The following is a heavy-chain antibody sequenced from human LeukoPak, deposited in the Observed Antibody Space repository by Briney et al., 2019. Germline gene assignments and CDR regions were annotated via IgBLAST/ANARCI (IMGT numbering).Heavy chain of an antibody. Sequence: GGSLRLSCAASGLTFSRDWMHWVRQVPGKGLVWVSYIDGGESNTYYADSVKGRFTISRDNAKNMLYLQMNGLRADDTAVYYCARGGAGGTFGYWGQETLVSVPS. D-gene: IGHD1-26*01. CDR1: GLTFSRDW. CDR3: ARGGAGGTFGY. J-gene: IGHJ4*02. CDR2: IDGGESNT. V-gene: IGHV3-74*01.